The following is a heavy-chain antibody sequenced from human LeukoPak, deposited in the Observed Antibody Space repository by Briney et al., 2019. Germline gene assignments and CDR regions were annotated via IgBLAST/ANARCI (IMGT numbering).Heavy chain of an antibody. CDR3: AKESTVTPGSVNWFDP. Sequence: GGSLRLSCAASGFTFSIYAMSWVRQAPGKGLEWVSTISGSGDNTYYAESVKGRFTISRDNSKIRLYLKMNSLRAEDTAVYYCAKESTVTPGSVNWFDPWGQGTLVTVSS. D-gene: IGHD4-17*01. V-gene: IGHV3-23*01. CDR2: ISGSGDNT. CDR1: GFTFSIYA. J-gene: IGHJ5*02.